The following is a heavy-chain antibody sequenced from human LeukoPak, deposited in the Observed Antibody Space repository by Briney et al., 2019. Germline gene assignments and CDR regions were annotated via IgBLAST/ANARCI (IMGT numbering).Heavy chain of an antibody. Sequence: PGGSLRLSCAASGFTFSTYAMSWVRQAPGKGLEWVSAISGSGGSTHYADSVKGRFTISRDNSKNTLYLQMNSLRADDTAVYYCAKERYSSGWFDYWGQGTLVTVSS. J-gene: IGHJ4*02. CDR1: GFTFSTYA. CDR3: AKERYSSGWFDY. V-gene: IGHV3-23*01. D-gene: IGHD6-19*01. CDR2: ISGSGGST.